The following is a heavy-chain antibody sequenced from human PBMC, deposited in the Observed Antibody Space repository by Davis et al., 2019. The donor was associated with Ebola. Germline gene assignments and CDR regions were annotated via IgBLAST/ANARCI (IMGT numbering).Heavy chain of an antibody. D-gene: IGHD5-18*01. Sequence: ESLKLSCAASGFTFRSYSMNWVRQAPGKGLAWVSYISSSSSTIYYADSVKGRFTISRDNAKNSLYLQMNSLRDEDTAVYYCARRRGYSYGPDYYYYYGMDVWGQGTTVTVSS. CDR2: ISSSSSTI. J-gene: IGHJ6*02. CDR1: GFTFRSYS. V-gene: IGHV3-48*02. CDR3: ARRRGYSYGPDYYYYYGMDV.